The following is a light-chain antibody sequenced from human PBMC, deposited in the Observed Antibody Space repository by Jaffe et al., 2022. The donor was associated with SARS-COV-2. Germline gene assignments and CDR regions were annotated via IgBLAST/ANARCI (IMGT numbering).Light chain of an antibody. Sequence: EIVLTQSPATLSLSPGDRATLSCRASQSLPNSLAWYQQKPGQAPRLLIYDASNRATGIPARFSGSGSGTDFTLTISSLEPEDFAVYYCQQRGSWPLLTFGAGTRVEIK. CDR3: QQRGSWPLLT. J-gene: IGKJ4*01. V-gene: IGKV3-11*01. CDR2: DAS. CDR1: QSLPNS.